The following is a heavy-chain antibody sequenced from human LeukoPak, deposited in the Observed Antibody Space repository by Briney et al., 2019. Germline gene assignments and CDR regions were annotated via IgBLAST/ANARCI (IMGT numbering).Heavy chain of an antibody. J-gene: IGHJ4*02. Sequence: GGSLRLSCAAAEFTFSDYHMHWVRQAPGKGLEWVALIWYDGSNKYYADSVKGRFTISRDNSKNTVYLQMNSLRDEDTAVYYCARAYYDVLTGYYTVGIGYWGQGTLVTVSS. D-gene: IGHD3-9*01. CDR2: IWYDGSNK. CDR3: ARAYYDVLTGYYTVGIGY. V-gene: IGHV3-33*01. CDR1: EFTFSDYH.